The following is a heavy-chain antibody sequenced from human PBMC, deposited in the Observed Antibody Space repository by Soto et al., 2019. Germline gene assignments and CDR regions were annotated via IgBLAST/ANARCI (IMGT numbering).Heavy chain of an antibody. CDR2: IHYTENT. D-gene: IGHD1-1*01. V-gene: IGHV4-39*01. Sequence: SETLSLTCTVSGASISGTNYYWGWIRQPPGKGLDWIGSIHYTENTYYNPSLGSRVTMSVDTSRNQISLTLSSVTAADTAVYYLATPSGQRDHHAFNISGQGTTVTFSS. CDR1: GASISGTNYY. J-gene: IGHJ3*02. CDR3: ATPSGQRDHHAFNI.